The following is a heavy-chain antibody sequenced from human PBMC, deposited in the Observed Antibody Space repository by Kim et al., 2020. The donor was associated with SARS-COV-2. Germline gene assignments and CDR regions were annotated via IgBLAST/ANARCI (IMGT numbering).Heavy chain of an antibody. J-gene: IGHJ4*02. CDR2: TYYRSKWYN. Sequence: SQTLSLTCAISGDSVSSNSAAWNWIRQSPSRGLEWLGRTYYRSKWYNDYAVSVKSRITINPDTSKNQFSLQLNSVTPEDTAVYYCARGVSSGLYVYEIGMGVFDYWGQGTLVTVSS. CDR3: ARGVSSGLYVYEIGMGVFDY. D-gene: IGHD6-19*01. V-gene: IGHV6-1*01. CDR1: GDSVSSNSAA.